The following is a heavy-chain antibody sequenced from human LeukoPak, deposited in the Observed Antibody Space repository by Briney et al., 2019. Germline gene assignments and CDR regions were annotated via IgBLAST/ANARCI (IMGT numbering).Heavy chain of an antibody. CDR2: IYTSGST. Sequence: SETLSLTCTVSGGSISSYYWSWIRQPAGKGLEWIGRIYTSGSTNYNPSLKSRVTMSVDTSKNQFSLKMSSVTAADTAVYYCARDAAYYYGSGSYRNGIDYWGQGSLVTVSS. CDR3: ARDAAYYYGSGSYRNGIDY. D-gene: IGHD3-10*01. CDR1: GGSISSYY. J-gene: IGHJ4*02. V-gene: IGHV4-4*07.